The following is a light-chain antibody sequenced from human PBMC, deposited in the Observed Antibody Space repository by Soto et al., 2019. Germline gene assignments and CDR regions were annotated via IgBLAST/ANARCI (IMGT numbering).Light chain of an antibody. CDR3: QQYNSQGT. J-gene: IGKJ1*01. V-gene: IGKV1-5*01. Sequence: DIQMTQSPSTLSASVGDRVTITCRASQSISSWLAWYQQKPGKAPKLLIYDASSLESGVPSRCSGRGSGTEFTLTISTLQPDDFATYYCQQYNSQGTFGQGTKVEIK. CDR2: DAS. CDR1: QSISSW.